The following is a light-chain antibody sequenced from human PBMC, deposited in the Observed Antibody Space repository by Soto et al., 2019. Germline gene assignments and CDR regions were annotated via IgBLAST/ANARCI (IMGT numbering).Light chain of an antibody. CDR1: QSLLHSNGYNY. J-gene: IGKJ3*01. Sequence: DIVMTQSPLSLPVTPGEPASISCTSSQSLLHSNGYNYLDWYLQKPGQSPQLLIYLGSNRASGVPDRFSGSGSGPDFTLKISRVEAEDVGVYYCMQVLQTPLTFGPGTKVDIK. CDR2: LGS. V-gene: IGKV2-28*01. CDR3: MQVLQTPLT.